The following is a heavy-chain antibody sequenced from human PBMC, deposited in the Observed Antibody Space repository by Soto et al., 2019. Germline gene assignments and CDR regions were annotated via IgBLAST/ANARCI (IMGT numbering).Heavy chain of an antibody. CDR2: ISAYNGNT. V-gene: IGHV1-18*01. Sequence: GASVKVSCKASGYTFTSYGISWVRQAPGQGIEWMGWISAYNGNTNYAQKLQGRVTMTTDTSTSTAYMELRSLRSDDTAVYYCARGRSNDYVWGSYLLPPSDWFDPWGQGTLVTVSS. CDR3: ARGRSNDYVWGSYLLPPSDWFDP. J-gene: IGHJ5*02. CDR1: GYTFTSYG. D-gene: IGHD3-16*02.